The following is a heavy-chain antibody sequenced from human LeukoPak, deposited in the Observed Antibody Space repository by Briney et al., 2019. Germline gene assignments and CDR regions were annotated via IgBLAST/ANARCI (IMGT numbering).Heavy chain of an antibody. CDR2: IIPIFGTA. V-gene: IGHV1-69*05. D-gene: IGHD2-2*01. CDR1: GGTFSSYA. J-gene: IGHJ1*01. CDR3: ATVPAAMWEIYFQH. Sequence: SVKVSCKASGGTFSSYAISWVRQAPGQGLEWMGGIIPIFGTANYAQKFQGRVTITTDESTGTAYMELSSLRSEDTAVYYCATVPAAMWEIYFQHWGQGTLVTVSS.